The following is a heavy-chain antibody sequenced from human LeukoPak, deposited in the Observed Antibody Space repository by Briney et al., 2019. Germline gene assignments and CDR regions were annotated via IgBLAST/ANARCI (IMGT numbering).Heavy chain of an antibody. Sequence: GASVKVSCKASGDTFTNYYMHWVRQAPGQGLEWMGIINPTGDSTRYAQKFQGRVTMTRDTSTSTVYMELSSLRSEDTAVYYCARWAGARPGGYYDSWTGPYDYWGQGSLVTVSS. D-gene: IGHD3-3*01. CDR3: ARWAGARPGGYYDSWTGPYDY. CDR1: GDTFTNYY. V-gene: IGHV1-46*01. CDR2: INPTGDST. J-gene: IGHJ4*02.